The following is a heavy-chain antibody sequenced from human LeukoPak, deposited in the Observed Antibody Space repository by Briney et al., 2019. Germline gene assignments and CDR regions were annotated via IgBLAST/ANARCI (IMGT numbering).Heavy chain of an antibody. CDR3: ARGRGGSYDS. J-gene: IGHJ4*02. Sequence: PGGSLRLSCAASGFILSDYAIHWVRQGPGKGLENVAAISSNGAKTFYAEPVKGRFTISRDNSDNTVDVQMDSLRVEDMGVYYCARGRGGSYDSWGQGILVTVSS. CDR1: GFILSDYA. D-gene: IGHD1-26*01. V-gene: IGHV3-64*02. CDR2: ISSNGAKT.